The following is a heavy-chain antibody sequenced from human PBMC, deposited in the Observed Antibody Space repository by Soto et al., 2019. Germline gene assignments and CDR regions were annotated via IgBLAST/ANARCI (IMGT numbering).Heavy chain of an antibody. CDR2: VYWDDDK. Sequence: QITLKESGPTLVKPTQPLTLSCTLYGFSLSTRGVGVGWIRQPQGKALEWLAIVYWDDDKHYSPSLKNRLAITKDTYKNQVVLTMTNMDPVDTATYYCAHYHMIRLVPPEFDPWGHGILVTVSS. CDR1: GFSLSTRGVG. V-gene: IGHV2-5*02. J-gene: IGHJ5*02. D-gene: IGHD3-10*01. CDR3: AHYHMIRLVPPEFDP.